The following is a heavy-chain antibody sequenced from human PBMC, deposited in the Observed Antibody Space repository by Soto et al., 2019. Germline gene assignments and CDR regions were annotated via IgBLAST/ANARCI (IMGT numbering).Heavy chain of an antibody. Sequence: VQLVESGGGLVQPGGSLRLSCVASGIPVSSNYMAWVRQAPGEGLEWVSVLHSGGDTYYANSVKGRFTISRHDSTNTLYLQMNSLTPEDTAVYYCARDGPYYYASRMDVWGQGTTVTVSS. V-gene: IGHV3-53*04. CDR1: GIPVSSNY. D-gene: IGHD3-10*01. J-gene: IGHJ6*02. CDR3: ARDGPYYYASRMDV. CDR2: LHSGGDT.